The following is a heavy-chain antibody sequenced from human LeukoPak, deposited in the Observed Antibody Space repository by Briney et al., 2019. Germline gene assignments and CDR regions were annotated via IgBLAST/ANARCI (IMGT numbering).Heavy chain of an antibody. CDR2: IYPEDSDT. V-gene: IGHV5-51*01. J-gene: IGHJ4*02. Sequence: PGESLKISCKASGYTFSSYWIGWVRQMPGKGLEWMGVIYPEDSDTRYSPSFQGQVTISADTSISTAYLQWSSLQPSDTAMYYCARIYCEVESTCWGQGTLVTVSS. CDR1: GYTFSSYW. D-gene: IGHD2-21*01. CDR3: ARIYCEVESTC.